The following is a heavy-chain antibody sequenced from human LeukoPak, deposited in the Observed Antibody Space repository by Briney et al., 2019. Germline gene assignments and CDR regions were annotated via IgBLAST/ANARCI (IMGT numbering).Heavy chain of an antibody. CDR1: GGSISSYY. V-gene: IGHV4-59*01. CDR2: IYYSGST. Sequence: ETLSLTCTVSGGSISSYYWSWIRQPPGKGLEWIGYIYYSGSTNYNPCLNSRVTIPVYTSKNQFSLKLSSVTAADTAVYYCAREAQSSGYYSPGDYYYYMDVWGKGTTVTVSS. D-gene: IGHD3-22*01. CDR3: AREAQSSGYYSPGDYYYYMDV. J-gene: IGHJ6*03.